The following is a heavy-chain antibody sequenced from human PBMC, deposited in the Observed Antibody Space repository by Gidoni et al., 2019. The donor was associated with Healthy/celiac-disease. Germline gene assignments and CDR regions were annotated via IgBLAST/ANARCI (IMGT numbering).Heavy chain of an antibody. J-gene: IGHJ4*02. CDR2: INHSGST. V-gene: IGHV4-34*01. CDR3: ARVNSGWYHTDY. D-gene: IGHD6-19*01. CDR1: GGSFSGYY. Sequence: QVQLQQLGAGLLKPSETLSLTCAVYGGSFSGYYWSWIRQPPGKGLEWIGEINHSGSTNYNPSLKSRVTISVDTSKNQFSLKLSSVTAAETAVYYCARVNSGWYHTDYWGQGTLVTVSS.